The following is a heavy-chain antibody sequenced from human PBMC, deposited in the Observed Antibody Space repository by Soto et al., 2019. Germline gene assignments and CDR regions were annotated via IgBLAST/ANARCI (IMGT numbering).Heavy chain of an antibody. CDR2: IYHSGRT. J-gene: IGHJ5*01. CDR1: GGSISDYY. V-gene: IGHV4-59*01. D-gene: IGHD3-16*01. CDR3: ARNKYKNTWGRDCFDS. Sequence: SETLSLTCSVSGGSISDYYWSWIRQPPGQGLEWIGYIYHSGRTNYNPSLRSRVTISVDTSKTQFSLKLSSVTAADTAVYFCARNKYKNTWGRDCFDSWGQGTLVTVSS.